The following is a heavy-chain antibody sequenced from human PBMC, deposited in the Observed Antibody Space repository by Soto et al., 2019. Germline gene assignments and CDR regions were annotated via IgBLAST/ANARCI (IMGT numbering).Heavy chain of an antibody. Sequence: QVQLVESGGGLVKPGWSLRLSCAASGFTFSDYYMSWIRQAPGKGLEWVSYISSSSSYTNYADSVKGRFTISRDNAKNSLYLQMNSLRPEDTAVYYCAREWQGTQLDYWGQGTLVTVSS. J-gene: IGHJ4*02. V-gene: IGHV3-11*05. CDR3: AREWQGTQLDY. D-gene: IGHD1-1*01. CDR1: GFTFSDYY. CDR2: ISSSSSYT.